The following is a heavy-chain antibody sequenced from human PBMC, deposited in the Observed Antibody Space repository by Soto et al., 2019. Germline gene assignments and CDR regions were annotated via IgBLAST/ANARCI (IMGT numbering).Heavy chain of an antibody. V-gene: IGHV3-7*01. J-gene: IGHJ5*02. D-gene: IGHD5-18*01. CDR1: GFTFSSYW. CDR2: IKQDGSEK. CDR3: AREVDTAMVLLWFDP. Sequence: VGSLRLSCAAPGFTFSSYWMSWVRQAPGKGLEWVANIKQDGSEKYYVDSVKGRFTISRDNAKNSLYLQMNSLRAEDTAVYYCAREVDTAMVLLWFDPWGQGTLVTVSS.